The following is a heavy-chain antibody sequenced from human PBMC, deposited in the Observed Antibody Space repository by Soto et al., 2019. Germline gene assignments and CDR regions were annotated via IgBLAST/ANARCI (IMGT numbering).Heavy chain of an antibody. CDR3: ARRICSGGSCYSGDYYMDV. Sequence: GGSLRLSCAASGFTFSTYSMIWVRQAPGKGLEWVSFISSSSSYIYYADSVKGRFTISRDNAKNSLSLQMNSLRAEDTAVYHCARRICSGGSCYSGDYYMDVWGKGTTVTVSS. J-gene: IGHJ6*03. CDR1: GFTFSTYS. CDR2: ISSSSSYI. D-gene: IGHD2-15*01. V-gene: IGHV3-21*01.